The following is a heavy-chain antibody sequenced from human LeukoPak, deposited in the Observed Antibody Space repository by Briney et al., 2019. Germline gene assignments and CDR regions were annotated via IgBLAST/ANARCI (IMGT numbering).Heavy chain of an antibody. J-gene: IGHJ4*02. CDR2: MAYDGSRK. D-gene: IGHD2-2*01. CDR3: ARGHSSTVGPRDY. V-gene: IGHV3-30-3*01. CDR1: GFIFSDYA. Sequence: GGSLRLSCAVSGFIFSDYAMNWIRQAPGKGLEWVAVMAYDGSRKYYADSVKGRFTISRDNSKNTLYLQMNSLRGEDTAVYYCARGHSSTVGPRDYWGQGTLVTVSS.